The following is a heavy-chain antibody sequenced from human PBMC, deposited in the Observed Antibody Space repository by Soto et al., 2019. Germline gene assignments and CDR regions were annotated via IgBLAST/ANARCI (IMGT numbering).Heavy chain of an antibody. V-gene: IGHV4-34*01. D-gene: IGHD2-15*01. CDR1: GGSFSGYY. Sequence: QVQLQQWGAGLLKPSETLSLTCAVYGGSFSGYYWSWIRQPPGKGLEWIGEINHSGSTNYNPSLKSRVTISVDTSKNQFSRKLSSVTAADTAVYYCASGWRLHNAFDIWGQGTMVTVSS. CDR3: ASGWRLHNAFDI. CDR2: INHSGST. J-gene: IGHJ3*02.